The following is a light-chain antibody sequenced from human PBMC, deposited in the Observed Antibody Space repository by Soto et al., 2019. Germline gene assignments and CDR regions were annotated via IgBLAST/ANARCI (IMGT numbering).Light chain of an antibody. CDR2: EVN. V-gene: IGLV2-8*01. CDR1: NSDVAGYNY. CDR3: SSYAGSNNYV. J-gene: IGLJ1*01. Sequence: QSALTQPPSASGSPGQSVTISCTGTNSDVAGYNYVSWYQQQPGKAPKLILYEVNKRPSGVPDRFSGSKAANTASLTVSELQTEDEADYFCSSYAGSNNYVFGTGTKVTVL.